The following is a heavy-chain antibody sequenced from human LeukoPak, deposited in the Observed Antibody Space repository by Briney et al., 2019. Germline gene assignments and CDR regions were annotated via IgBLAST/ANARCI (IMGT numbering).Heavy chain of an antibody. CDR2: ISSSSSYI. V-gene: IGHV3-21*01. CDR3: ARDLSGSYYFDY. CDR1: GFTFSSYS. J-gene: IGHJ4*02. D-gene: IGHD1-26*01. Sequence: GGSLRLSCAASGFTFSSYSMNWVRQAPGKGLEWVSSISSSSSYIYYADSVKGRFTISRDNAKNSLYLQMNILRAEDTAVYYCARDLSGSYYFDYWGQGTLVTVSS.